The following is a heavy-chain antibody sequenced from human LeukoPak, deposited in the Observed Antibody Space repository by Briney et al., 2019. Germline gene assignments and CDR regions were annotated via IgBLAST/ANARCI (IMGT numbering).Heavy chain of an antibody. Sequence: PGGSLRLSCAASGFTFSSYAMSWVRQAPGRGLEWVSGISSSGSGGNTYYADSVKGRFTISRDNAKNSLYLQMSNLRAEDTAVYFCARGGGLDVWGQGATVTVSS. J-gene: IGHJ6*02. CDR3: ARGGGLDV. D-gene: IGHD3-16*01. CDR2: ISSSGSGGNT. CDR1: GFTFSSYA. V-gene: IGHV3-23*01.